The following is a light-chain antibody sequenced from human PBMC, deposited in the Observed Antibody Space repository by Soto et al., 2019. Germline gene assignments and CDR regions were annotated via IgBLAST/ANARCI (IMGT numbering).Light chain of an antibody. J-gene: IGKJ2*02. CDR3: QQYDSSPST. CDR1: QSVSSSY. Sequence: EIVLTQSPGTLSLSPGERATLSCRASQSVSSSYLAWYQQRPGQAPRLLIYGASSRATGIPDRFSGSGSGTDFNITISRLEPEDFAVYYCQQYDSSPSTFGQGTKLEIK. CDR2: GAS. V-gene: IGKV3-20*01.